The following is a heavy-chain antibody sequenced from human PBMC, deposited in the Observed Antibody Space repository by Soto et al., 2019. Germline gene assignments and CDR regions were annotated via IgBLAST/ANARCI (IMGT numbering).Heavy chain of an antibody. CDR3: AKGACSSTACYEFDS. D-gene: IGHD2-2*01. V-gene: IGHV4-31*03. Sequence: SETLSLTCTVSGGSISSAGNYWNWIRQHPGKGLEWIGYIYNSGNTYYNPSLKSRVTILIDRSENQFSLKLTSVTAADTAVYDCAKGACSSTACYEFDSWGQGTLVT. J-gene: IGHJ5*01. CDR1: GGSISSAGNY. CDR2: IYNSGNT.